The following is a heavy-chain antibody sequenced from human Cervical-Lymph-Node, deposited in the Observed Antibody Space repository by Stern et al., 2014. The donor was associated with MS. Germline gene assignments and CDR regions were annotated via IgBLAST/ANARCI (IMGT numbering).Heavy chain of an antibody. CDR2: IYPGDSES. J-gene: IGHJ1*01. Sequence: EVQLVQSGAEVKKPGESLKISCKGSGYTFATYWIGWVRQMPGKGLEWMGIIYPGDSESRYSPFFQGRVTMSVDKSTNTAHLEWSSLKASDTAMYYCARHENSGWYYFEEYFKYWGQGTLVTVSS. CDR3: ARHENSGWYYFEEYFKY. V-gene: IGHV5-51*01. CDR1: GYTFATYW. D-gene: IGHD6-19*01.